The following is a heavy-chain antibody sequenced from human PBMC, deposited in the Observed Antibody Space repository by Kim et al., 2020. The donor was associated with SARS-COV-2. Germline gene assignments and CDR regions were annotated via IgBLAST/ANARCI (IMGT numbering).Heavy chain of an antibody. D-gene: IGHD3-22*01. V-gene: IGHV4-59*01. CDR2: IYYSGST. J-gene: IGHJ5*02. CDR3: ARDTYYYDSSGYQNWFDP. CDR1: GGSISSYY. Sequence: ETLSLTCTVSGGSISSYYWSWIRQPPGKGLEWIGYIYYSGSTNYNPSLKSRVTISVDTSKNQFSLKLSSVTAADTAVYYCARDTYYYDSSGYQNWFDPWGQGTLVTVSS.